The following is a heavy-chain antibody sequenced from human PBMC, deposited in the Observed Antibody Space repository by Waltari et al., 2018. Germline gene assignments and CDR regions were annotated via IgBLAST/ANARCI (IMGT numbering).Heavy chain of an antibody. CDR3: GRYKESSGYEFEY. CDR1: GGSISGIGYY. CDR2: VHYSGNT. D-gene: IGHD3-22*01. J-gene: IGHJ4*02. V-gene: IGHV4-39*01. Sequence: QLRLQESGPGLVRPSETLALTCTVSGGSISGIGYYWAWVRQPPGKGLEWIGGVHYSGNTYYNPALKSRVTISVETSRTQFSLKLRSVTAADTAIYYCGRYKESSGYEFEYWGQGTLVTVSS.